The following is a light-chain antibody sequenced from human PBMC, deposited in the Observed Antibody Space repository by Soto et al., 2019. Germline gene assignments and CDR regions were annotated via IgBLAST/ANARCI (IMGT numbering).Light chain of an antibody. V-gene: IGKV3-20*01. CDR2: GTS. Sequence: EIVLTQSPGTLSLSPGERATLSCRASQTVGNIYLGWYQQKPGQSPRLLISGTSNRATGIPDRFSGSGSGTDFTLTISRLALEDFAVYYCQQYGTIPFTFGPGTKVDI. CDR1: QTVGNIY. CDR3: QQYGTIPFT. J-gene: IGKJ3*01.